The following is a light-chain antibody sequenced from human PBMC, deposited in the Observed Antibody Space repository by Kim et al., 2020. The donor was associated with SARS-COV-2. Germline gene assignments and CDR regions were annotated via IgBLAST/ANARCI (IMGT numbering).Light chain of an antibody. CDR3: QQSGLSRRWT. V-gene: IGKV3-20*01. J-gene: IGKJ1*01. CDR2: GAS. CDR1: QSVSSSY. Sequence: PGERATLSCRASQSVSSSYLAWYQQKPGQAPRLLIYGASSRATGIPDRFSGSGSGTDFTLTISSLEPEDFAVYFCQQSGLSRRWTFGQGTKVDIK.